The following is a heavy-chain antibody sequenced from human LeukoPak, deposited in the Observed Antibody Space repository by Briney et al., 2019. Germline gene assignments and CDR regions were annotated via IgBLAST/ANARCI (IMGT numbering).Heavy chain of an antibody. D-gene: IGHD3-10*01. CDR1: GGSISSYY. V-gene: IGHV4-59*08. CDR3: ARTSGPKLNWFDP. Sequence: SETLSLTCTVSGGSISSYYWSWIRQPPAKGQERIGYIYYSGSTNYNPSLKSRLTISVDTSKNQFSLKLSSVPAADTAVYYCARTSGPKLNWFDPWGQGTLVTVSS. J-gene: IGHJ5*02. CDR2: IYYSGST.